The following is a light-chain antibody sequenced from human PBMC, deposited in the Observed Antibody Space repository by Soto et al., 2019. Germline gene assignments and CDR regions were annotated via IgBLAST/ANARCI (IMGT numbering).Light chain of an antibody. CDR1: QSVSSN. CDR3: QQYNNWRT. Sequence: EIVMTQSPATLSVSPGERSTLSCMASQSVSSNLAWYQQKPRQAPRLLIYGASTRATGIPARLSGSGSGTEFTLTISSPQSEDFAVYYCQQYNNWRTFGQGTKVDIK. J-gene: IGKJ1*01. CDR2: GAS. V-gene: IGKV3-15*01.